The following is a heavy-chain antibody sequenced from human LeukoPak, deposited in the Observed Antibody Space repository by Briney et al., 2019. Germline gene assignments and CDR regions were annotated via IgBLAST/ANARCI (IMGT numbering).Heavy chain of an antibody. CDR1: GSIFSAHY. V-gene: IGHV3-72*01. J-gene: IGHJ3*02. Sequence: GSLRLSCAVSGSIFSAHYIDWVRQAPGKGLEWVGRSANEADRYNTEYAASVKGRFTISRDDSKHTVYLQMNSLKIEDAAVYYCTRGYSGVGIYAFDIWGPGTMVTVS. CDR3: TRGYSGVGIYAFDI. D-gene: IGHD6-19*01. CDR2: SANEADRYNT.